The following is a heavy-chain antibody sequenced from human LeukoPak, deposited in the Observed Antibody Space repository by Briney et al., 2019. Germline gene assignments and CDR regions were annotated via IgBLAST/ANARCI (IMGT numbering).Heavy chain of an antibody. J-gene: IGHJ4*02. CDR3: AKGTSYYYDSSGYFDY. V-gene: IGHV3-9*03. D-gene: IGHD3-22*01. Sequence: GGSLRLSCAASGFTFDDYAMHWVRQAPGKGLEWVSGISWNSGSIGYADSVKGRFTISRDNAKNSLYLQMNSLRAEDMALYYCAKGTSYYYDSSGYFDYWGQGTLVTVSS. CDR1: GFTFDDYA. CDR2: ISWNSGSI.